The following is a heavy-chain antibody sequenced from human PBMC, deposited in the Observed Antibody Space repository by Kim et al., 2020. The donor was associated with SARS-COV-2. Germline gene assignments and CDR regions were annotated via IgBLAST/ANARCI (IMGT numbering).Heavy chain of an antibody. D-gene: IGHD3-3*01. CDR3: MRGFYYSDY. J-gene: IGHJ4*02. V-gene: IGHV3-74*01. CDR2: SNGDGSST. CDR1: GFTLSSYW. Sequence: GGSLRLSCAVSGFTLSSYWMHWVRQAPGKGLVWVSRSNGDGSSTSYADSVTGRFTISRDNAKNTLYLQMNSLRAEDTAVYHCMRGFYYSDYWGQGTLVTVSS.